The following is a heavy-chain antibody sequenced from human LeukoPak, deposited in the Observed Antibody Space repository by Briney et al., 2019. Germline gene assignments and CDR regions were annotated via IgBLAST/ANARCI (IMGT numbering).Heavy chain of an antibody. CDR3: ARGVEPLAANTLAY. J-gene: IGHJ4*02. V-gene: IGHV3-53*01. Sequence: GRSLRLSCAASGFTVITNDMTWVRQAPGQGLEWVSVLYSDGNTKYPDSVQGRFTISRDNSKNTLYLEMNSLSPDDTAVYYCARGVEPLAANTLAYWGQGTLVTVSS. CDR1: GFTVITND. D-gene: IGHD1-14*01. CDR2: LYSDGNT.